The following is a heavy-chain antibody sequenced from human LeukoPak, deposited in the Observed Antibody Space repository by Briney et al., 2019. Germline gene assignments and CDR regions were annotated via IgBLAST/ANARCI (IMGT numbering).Heavy chain of an antibody. V-gene: IGHV1-69*05. CDR1: GGTFSSYA. D-gene: IGHD6-13*01. CDR3: ASGSNGYYFDY. J-gene: IGHJ4*02. CDR2: IIPIFGTA. Sequence: ASVKVSCKASGGTFSSYAISWERQAPGQGLEWMGGIIPIFGTANYAQKFQGRVTITTDESTSTAYMELSSLRSEDTAVYYCASGSNGYYFDYWGQGTLVTVSS.